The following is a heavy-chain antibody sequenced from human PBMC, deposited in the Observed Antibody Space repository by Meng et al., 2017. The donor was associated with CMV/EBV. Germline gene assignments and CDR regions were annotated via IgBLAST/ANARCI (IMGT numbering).Heavy chain of an antibody. Sequence: GESLKISCAASGFTFSSYGMHWVRQAPGQGLEWMGIINPSGGSTSYAQKFQGRVTMTRDTSTSTVYMELSSLRSEDTAVYYCARDLPGEVAGTRYYYYYGMDVWGQGTTVTVSS. CDR3: ARDLPGEVAGTRYYYYYGMDV. CDR2: INPSGGST. J-gene: IGHJ6*02. CDR1: GFTFSSYG. D-gene: IGHD6-19*01. V-gene: IGHV1-46*01.